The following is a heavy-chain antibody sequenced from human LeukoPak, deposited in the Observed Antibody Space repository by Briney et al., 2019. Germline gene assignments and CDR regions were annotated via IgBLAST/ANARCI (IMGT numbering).Heavy chain of an antibody. V-gene: IGHV4-59*12. Sequence: PSETLSLTCTVSGGSISSYYWSWIRQPPGKGLEWIGYIYYSGSTNYNPSLKSRVTISVDTSKNQFSLKLSSVTAADTAVYYCAGDMGIAAAGSFDYWGQGTLVTVSS. CDR3: AGDMGIAAAGSFDY. D-gene: IGHD6-13*01. CDR1: GGSISSYY. J-gene: IGHJ4*02. CDR2: IYYSGST.